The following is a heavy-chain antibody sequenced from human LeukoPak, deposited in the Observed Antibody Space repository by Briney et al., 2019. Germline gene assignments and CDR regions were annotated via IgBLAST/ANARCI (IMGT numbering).Heavy chain of an antibody. V-gene: IGHV4-39*07. J-gene: IGHJ6*02. CDR1: GGSISSSRSY. Sequence: SETLSLTCTVSGGSISSSRSYWGWIRQPPGKGLEWIGSIYYSGTTYYNPSLKSRVTISVDTSKNQFSLKLSSVTAADTAVYYCARDDRYSSSWPHYYYYGMDVWGQGTTVTVSS. CDR2: IYYSGTT. CDR3: ARDDRYSSSWPHYYYYGMDV. D-gene: IGHD6-13*01.